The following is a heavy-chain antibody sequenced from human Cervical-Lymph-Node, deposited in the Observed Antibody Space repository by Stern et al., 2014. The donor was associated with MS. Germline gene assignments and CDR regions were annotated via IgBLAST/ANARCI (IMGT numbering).Heavy chain of an antibody. CDR3: ARSGYCTGGRCRNWFDP. J-gene: IGHJ5*02. CDR2: IFSNDEK. D-gene: IGHD2-15*01. V-gene: IGHV2-26*01. Sequence: ESGPVLVKPTETLTLTCTVSGLSLRNARMAVSWIRQPPGKALEWLAQIFSNDEKSYSTSLKSRLTISMDTSKSQVVLTMTNMDPVDTATYYCARSGYCTGGRCRNWFDPWGQGTLGTVSS. CDR1: GLSLRNARMA.